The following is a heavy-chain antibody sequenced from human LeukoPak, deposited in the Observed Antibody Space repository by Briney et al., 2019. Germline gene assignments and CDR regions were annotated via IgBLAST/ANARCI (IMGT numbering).Heavy chain of an antibody. V-gene: IGHV4-59*01. CDR2: IYYSGST. CDR3: ARGRGDSSSPFDY. D-gene: IGHD6-13*01. Sequence: SETLSLTXTVSGGSISNYYWSWIRQPPGKGLEWLGCIYYSGSTNYNPSLKSRVTISVDTSKNQFSLRLSSVTAADTAVHYCARGRGDSSSPFDYWGQGTLVTVSS. CDR1: GGSISNYY. J-gene: IGHJ4*02.